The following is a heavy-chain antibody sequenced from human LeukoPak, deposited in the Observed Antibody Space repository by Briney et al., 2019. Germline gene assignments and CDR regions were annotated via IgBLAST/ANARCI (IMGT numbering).Heavy chain of an antibody. Sequence: GGSLRLSCAGSGFTFNNYAMSWVRRAPRKGLEWVSTIMTGGDGKHYADSVKGRFTISRDRSESTLYLQMNGLRADDTAVYYCVRAAPRDCSPASCSLFDTWGQGILVTVSS. V-gene: IGHV3-23*01. CDR2: IMTGGDGK. D-gene: IGHD2-2*01. J-gene: IGHJ4*02. CDR3: VRAAPRDCSPASCSLFDT. CDR1: GFTFNNYA.